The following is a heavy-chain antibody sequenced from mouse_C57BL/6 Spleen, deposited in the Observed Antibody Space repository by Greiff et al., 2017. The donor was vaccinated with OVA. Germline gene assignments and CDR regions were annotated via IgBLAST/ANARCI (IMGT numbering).Heavy chain of an antibody. CDR2: ISYDGSN. D-gene: IGHD2-4*01. V-gene: IGHV3-6*01. CDR1: GYSITSGYY. CDR3: AREGGLRAMDY. J-gene: IGHJ4*01. Sequence: ESGPGLVKPSQSLSLTCSVTGYSITSGYYWNWIRQFPGNKLEWMGYISYDGSNNYNPSLKNRISITRDTSKNQFFLKLNSVTTEDTATYYCAREGGLRAMDYWGQGTSVTVSS.